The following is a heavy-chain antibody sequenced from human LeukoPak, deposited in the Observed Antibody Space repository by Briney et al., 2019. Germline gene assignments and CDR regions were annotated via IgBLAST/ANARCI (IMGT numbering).Heavy chain of an antibody. CDR3: ARDHDYYDSSGPFDY. Sequence: GGSLRLSCAASGFTFSSFAMSWVRQAPGKGLDWVSTISDSGGTTYYADSVKGRFTISRDNSKNTLYLQMNSLRAEDTAVYYCARDHDYYDSSGPFDYWGQGTLVTVSS. V-gene: IGHV3-23*01. CDR1: GFTFSSFA. D-gene: IGHD3-22*01. J-gene: IGHJ4*02. CDR2: ISDSGGTT.